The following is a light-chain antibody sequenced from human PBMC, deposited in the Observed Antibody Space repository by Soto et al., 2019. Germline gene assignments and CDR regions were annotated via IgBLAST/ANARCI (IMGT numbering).Light chain of an antibody. J-gene: IGLJ1*01. V-gene: IGLV2-14*01. CDR1: SGDVGGYDY. CDR3: SSHTSGSTPV. Sequence: QSVLTQPASVSGSPGQSIAISCTGTSGDVGGYDYVSWYQQHPDKAPKLMIYEVTKRPSWVSNRFSGSKSGNTASLTISGLQPEDEADYYCSSHTSGSTPVFGSGTKLTVL. CDR2: EVT.